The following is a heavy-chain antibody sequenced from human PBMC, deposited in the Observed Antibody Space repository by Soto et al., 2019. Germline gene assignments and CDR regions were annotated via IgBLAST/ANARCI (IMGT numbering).Heavy chain of an antibody. CDR3: ARESLLARTTGDFDH. CDR2: ISGSGGST. Sequence: PGGSLRLSCAASGFTFSSYAMSWVRQAPGKGLEWVSAISGSGGSTYYADSVKGRFTISRDNSKNTLYLQMNSLRAEDTAVYYCARESLLARTTGDFDHWGQGTLVTVPQ. CDR1: GFTFSSYA. V-gene: IGHV3-23*01. J-gene: IGHJ4*02. D-gene: IGHD1-1*01.